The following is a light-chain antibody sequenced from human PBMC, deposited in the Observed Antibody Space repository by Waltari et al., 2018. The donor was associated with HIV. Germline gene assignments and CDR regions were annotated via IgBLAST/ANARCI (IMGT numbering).Light chain of an antibody. CDR3: QQYNDWPPIFT. CDR2: GAS. J-gene: IGKJ3*01. CDR1: QSISSN. V-gene: IGKV3-15*01. Sequence: LSLSPGERATLSCRASQSISSNLAWYQQKPGQAPRLLIYGASTRATGFPARFSGSGSGTEFTLTINSLQSEDFAVYYCQQYNDWPPIFTFGPGTKVDIK.